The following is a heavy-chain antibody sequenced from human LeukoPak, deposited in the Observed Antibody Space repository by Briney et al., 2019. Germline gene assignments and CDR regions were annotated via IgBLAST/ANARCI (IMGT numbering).Heavy chain of an antibody. Sequence: SETLSLTCTVSGGSISSSSYYWGWIRQPPGKGLEWIGSIYYSGSTYYNPSLKSRVTISVDTSKNQFSLKLSSVTAADTAVYYCADYYDSSGYSAPTSWGQGTLVTVSS. D-gene: IGHD3-22*01. V-gene: IGHV4-39*01. CDR2: IYYSGST. CDR3: ADYYDSSGYSAPTS. J-gene: IGHJ4*02. CDR1: GGSISSSSYY.